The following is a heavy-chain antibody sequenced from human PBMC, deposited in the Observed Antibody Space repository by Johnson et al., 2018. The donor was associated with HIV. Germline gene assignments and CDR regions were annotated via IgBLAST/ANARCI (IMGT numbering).Heavy chain of an antibody. V-gene: IGHV3-30*04. J-gene: IGHJ3*02. CDR1: GFSLSSYA. CDR3: ARTTLRFLDRGDDAFDI. D-gene: IGHD3-3*01. CDR2: ISYDGSNK. Sequence: QVQLVESGGGVVQPGRSLRLSCAASGFSLSSYAMHWVRQAPGKGLEWVAVISYDGSNKYYADSVKGRFTISRDNSKNTMYLQMNSLRAEDTAVYYCARTTLRFLDRGDDAFDIWGQGTMVTVSS.